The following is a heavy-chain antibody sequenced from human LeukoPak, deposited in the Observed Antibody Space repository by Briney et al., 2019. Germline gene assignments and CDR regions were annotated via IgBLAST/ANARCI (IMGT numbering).Heavy chain of an antibody. CDR2: IIPILGIA. CDR3: ARDLSSGYYDSSGPPGY. D-gene: IGHD3-22*01. V-gene: IGHV1-69*04. CDR1: GGTFSSYA. J-gene: IGHJ4*02. Sequence: SVKVSCKASGGTFSSYAISWVRQAPGQGLEWMGRIIPILGIANYAQKFQGRVTITADKSTSTAYMELSSLRSEDTAVYYCARDLSSGYYDSSGPPGYWGQGTLVTVSS.